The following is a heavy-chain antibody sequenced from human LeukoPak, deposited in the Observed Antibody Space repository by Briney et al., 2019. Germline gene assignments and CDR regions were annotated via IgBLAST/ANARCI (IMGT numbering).Heavy chain of an antibody. D-gene: IGHD6-13*01. V-gene: IGHV3-74*03. Sequence: PGGSLRLSCAASGFTFTSYWMHWVRQAPGKGLVWVSLTNSDGSTTKYADSVKGRFTMSRDNAKNTLYLEMNSLRGEDTAVYYCATGGSSGWYHFEYWGQGTLVTVSS. CDR3: ATGGSSGWYHFEY. CDR1: GFTFTSYW. J-gene: IGHJ4*02. CDR2: TNSDGSTT.